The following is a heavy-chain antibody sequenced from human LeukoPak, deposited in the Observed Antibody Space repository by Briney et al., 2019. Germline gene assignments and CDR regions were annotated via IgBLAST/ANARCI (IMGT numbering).Heavy chain of an antibody. V-gene: IGHV1-2*02. Sequence: ASVKVSSKASGDTFTGYYIHWVRQAPGQGLEWMGWINSNSGGTNYAQKFQDRVTMTRDTSISTAYMELNRLRFDDTAVYYCARSPHILTGENFDYWGQGTLVTVSS. CDR1: GDTFTGYY. J-gene: IGHJ4*02. CDR3: ARSPHILTGENFDY. D-gene: IGHD3-9*01. CDR2: INSNSGGT.